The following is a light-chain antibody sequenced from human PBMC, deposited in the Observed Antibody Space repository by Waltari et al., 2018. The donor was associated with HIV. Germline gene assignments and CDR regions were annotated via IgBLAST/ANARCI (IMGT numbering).Light chain of an antibody. CDR3: SSYTSSSTLVV. J-gene: IGLJ2*01. CDR1: RSHVGGYNY. CDR2: EVS. V-gene: IGLV2-14*01. Sequence: QSALTQPAPVAGSPGQSITIPCPGTRSHVGGYNYVSWYQQHPGKAPKLMIYEVSNRPSGVSNRFSGSKSGNTASLTISGLQAEDEADYYCSSYTSSSTLVVFGGGTKLTVL.